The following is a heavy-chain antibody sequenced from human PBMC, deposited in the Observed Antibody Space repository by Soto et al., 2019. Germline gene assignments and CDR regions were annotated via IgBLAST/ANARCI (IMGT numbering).Heavy chain of an antibody. Sequence: PSETLSLTCAVSGGSISSGDYSWSWIRQPPGKGLEWIGYIYHSGSTYYNPSLKSRVTISVDRSKNQFSLKLSSVTAADTAVYYCARGNVVAIDYWGQGTLVTVSS. D-gene: IGHD2-21*01. CDR2: IYHSGST. CDR3: ARGNVVAIDY. V-gene: IGHV4-30-2*01. J-gene: IGHJ4*02. CDR1: GGSISSGDYS.